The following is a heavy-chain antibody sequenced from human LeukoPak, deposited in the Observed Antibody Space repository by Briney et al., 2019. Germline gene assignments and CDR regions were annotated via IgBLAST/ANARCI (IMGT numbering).Heavy chain of an antibody. D-gene: IGHD5-18*01. J-gene: IGHJ4*02. Sequence: SETLSLTCTVSGGSISNGDYYWGWIRQPPGKGLEWIGSIYYSGSTYYNPSLKSRVTISVDTSKNQFSLKLSSVTAADTAVYYCAKSSYSIFDYWGQGTLVTVSS. CDR2: IYYSGST. CDR1: GGSISNGDYY. V-gene: IGHV4-39*07. CDR3: AKSSYSIFDY.